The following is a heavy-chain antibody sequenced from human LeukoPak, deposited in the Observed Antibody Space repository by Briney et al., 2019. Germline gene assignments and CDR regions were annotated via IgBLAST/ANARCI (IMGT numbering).Heavy chain of an antibody. J-gene: IGHJ1*01. CDR1: GFTFSSYS. CDR2: ISSSSSTI. CDR3: ARDHSSGWYRYFQH. V-gene: IGHV3-48*01. Sequence: GGSLRLSYAASGFTFSSYSMNWVCQAPGTGLEWASYISSSSSTIYYADSVKGRFTITRDNAKNSLYLQMNSLRAGDTAVYYCARDHSSGWYRYFQHWGQGTLVTVSS. D-gene: IGHD6-19*01.